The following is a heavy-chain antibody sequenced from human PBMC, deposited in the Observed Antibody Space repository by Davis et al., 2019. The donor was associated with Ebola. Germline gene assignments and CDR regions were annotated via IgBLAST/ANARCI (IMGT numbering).Heavy chain of an antibody. CDR1: GFTFSSYG. CDR3: AKTRSVVVVTASPFDY. J-gene: IGHJ4*02. Sequence: GESLKISCAASGFTFSSYGMHWVRQAPGKGLEWVAVISYDGSNKYYADSVKGRFTISRDNSKNTLYLQMNSLRAGDTAVYYCAKTRSVVVVTASPFDYWGQGTLVTVSS. CDR2: ISYDGSNK. V-gene: IGHV3-30*18. D-gene: IGHD2-21*02.